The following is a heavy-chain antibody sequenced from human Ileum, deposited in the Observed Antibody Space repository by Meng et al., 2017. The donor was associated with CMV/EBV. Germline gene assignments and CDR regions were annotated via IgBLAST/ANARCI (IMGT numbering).Heavy chain of an antibody. CDR2: IYIDGAT. Sequence: GESLKISCAASGFTVSSIYMTWFRQAPGKGPEWVSVIYIDGATYHADSVRGRFTISRDNSKNTLYLQMNSLRAEDTAVYYCARDLRDFWSGSDRFDYWGQGTLVTVSS. V-gene: IGHV3-66*02. CDR1: GFTVSSIY. CDR3: ARDLRDFWSGSDRFDY. J-gene: IGHJ4*02. D-gene: IGHD3-3*01.